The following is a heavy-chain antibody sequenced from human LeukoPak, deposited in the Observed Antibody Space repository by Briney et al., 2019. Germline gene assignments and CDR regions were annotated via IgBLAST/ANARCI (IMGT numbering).Heavy chain of an antibody. CDR2: IRSKAYGGTT. Sequence: LSLTCAVYGGSFSGYYWSWIRQAPGKGLEWVGFIRSKAYGGTTEYVASVKGRFIISRDDSKSIAYLQMNSLKTEDTAVYYCTSPRYSSTWHFDSWGQGTLVTVSS. CDR1: GGSFSGYY. D-gene: IGHD6-13*01. V-gene: IGHV3-49*03. CDR3: TSPRYSSTWHFDS. J-gene: IGHJ4*02.